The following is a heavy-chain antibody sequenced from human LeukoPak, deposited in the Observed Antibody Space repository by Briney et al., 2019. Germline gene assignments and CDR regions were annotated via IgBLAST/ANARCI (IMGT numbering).Heavy chain of an antibody. D-gene: IGHD3-3*01. J-gene: IGHJ4*02. CDR1: GYTFTRYD. Sequence: ASVKVSCKASGYTFTRYDINGVRQATGQGVEWMGWMNPNRGNTGYAQKFQGRVTITRNTSISTAYMELSSLRPGATPVCSFLRPITIFRVAGGLWGRGPLVRVS. CDR3: LRPITIFRVAGGL. CDR2: MNPNRGNT. V-gene: IGHV1-8*03.